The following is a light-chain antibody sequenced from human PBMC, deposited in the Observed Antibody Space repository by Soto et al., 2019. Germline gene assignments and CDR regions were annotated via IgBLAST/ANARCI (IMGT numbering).Light chain of an antibody. CDR1: QSVSSN. Sequence: EIVMTQSPATLSVSPGERATLSCRASQSVSSNLAWYQQKPGQAPRLLIYGASTRATGIPARFSGSGSGTEFTLTISSLQSEDFAVYHCQQYNNWPPVYTFGQGNKVDI. CDR2: GAS. V-gene: IGKV3-15*01. CDR3: QQYNNWPPVYT. J-gene: IGKJ2*01.